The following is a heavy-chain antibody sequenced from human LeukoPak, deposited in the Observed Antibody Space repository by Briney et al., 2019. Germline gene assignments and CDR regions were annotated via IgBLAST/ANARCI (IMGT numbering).Heavy chain of an antibody. D-gene: IGHD3-22*01. Sequence: GGSLRLSCAASGFTFSSYWMSCVRQAPGKGLEWVANIKQDGSEKYYVDSVKGRFTISRDNAKNSLYLQMNSLRAEDTAVYYCARGGLYYYDSSGYVGAFDIWGQGTMVTVSS. V-gene: IGHV3-7*05. CDR2: IKQDGSEK. CDR3: ARGGLYYYDSSGYVGAFDI. CDR1: GFTFSSYW. J-gene: IGHJ3*02.